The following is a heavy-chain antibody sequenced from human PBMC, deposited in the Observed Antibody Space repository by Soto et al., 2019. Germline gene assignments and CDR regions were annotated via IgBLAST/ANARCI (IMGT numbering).Heavy chain of an antibody. V-gene: IGHV3-23*01. CDR3: ARESEDLTSNFDY. CDR2: ISGVGGST. J-gene: IGHJ4*02. CDR1: GFTFSSYA. Sequence: GSLRLSCAASGFTFSSYAMSWVRQAPGKGLEWVSAISGVGGSTYYADSVKGRFTISRDNSKNSLYLEMNSLRAEDTAVYYCARESEDLTSNFDYWGQGTLVTVS.